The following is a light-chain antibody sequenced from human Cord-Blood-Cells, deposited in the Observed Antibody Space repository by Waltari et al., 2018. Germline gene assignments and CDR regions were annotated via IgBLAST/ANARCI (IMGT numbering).Light chain of an antibody. CDR1: QSISSY. J-gene: IGKJ3*01. Sequence: DIQMTQSPSSLSASVGDRVTITCRESQSISSYLNWYQQKPGKAPKLLIYAASSLQSGVPSRFSGSGSGTEFTLTISSLQPEDFATYYCQQSYSTPLTFGPGTKVDIK. CDR3: QQSYSTPLT. CDR2: AAS. V-gene: IGKV1-39*01.